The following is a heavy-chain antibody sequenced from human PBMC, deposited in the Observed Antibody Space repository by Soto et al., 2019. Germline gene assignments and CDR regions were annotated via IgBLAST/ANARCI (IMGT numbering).Heavy chain of an antibody. CDR2: ISSSGATT. Sequence: EVQLLESGGGLVQPGGSLRLSCVASGFTFSNYAMTWVRQAPGKGMEWGSPISSSGATTYYADSVKGRFTTSRDNSKNTLYLQMNSLRAEDTAVYYCAKDVRRSGSYYFEYWGQGTLVTVSS. CDR1: GFTFSNYA. V-gene: IGHV3-23*01. CDR3: AKDVRRSGSYYFEY. J-gene: IGHJ4*02. D-gene: IGHD1-26*01.